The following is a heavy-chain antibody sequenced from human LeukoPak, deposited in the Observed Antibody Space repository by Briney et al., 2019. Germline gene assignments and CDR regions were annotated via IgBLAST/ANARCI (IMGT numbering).Heavy chain of an antibody. CDR3: VKPEDSSTSRDSAGGD. J-gene: IGHJ4*02. CDR2: ISSNGGST. V-gene: IGHV3-64D*06. D-gene: IGHD2/OR15-2a*01. CDR1: GFTFSSYA. Sequence: GGSLRLSCSASGFTFSSYAMHWVRQAPGKGLEYVSAISSNGGSTYYADSVKGRFTISRDNSKNTLYLQMSSLRAEDTAVYYCVKPEDSSTSRDSAGGDWGQETLVTVSS.